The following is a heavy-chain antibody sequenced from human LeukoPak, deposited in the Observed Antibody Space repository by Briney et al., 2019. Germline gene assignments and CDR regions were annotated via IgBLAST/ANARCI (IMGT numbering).Heavy chain of an antibody. Sequence: GGSLRLSCAASGFTFSSYEMNWVRQAPGKGLEWVSYISSSGSTIYYADSVKGRFTISRDNAKNSLYLQMNSLGAEDTAVYYCARRPRGSDYWGQGTLVTVSS. V-gene: IGHV3-48*03. CDR2: ISSSGSTI. CDR3: ARRPRGSDY. D-gene: IGHD1-26*01. CDR1: GFTFSSYE. J-gene: IGHJ4*02.